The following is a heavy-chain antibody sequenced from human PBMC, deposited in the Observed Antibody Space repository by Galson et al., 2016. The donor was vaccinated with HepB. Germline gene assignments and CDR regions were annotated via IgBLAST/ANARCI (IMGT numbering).Heavy chain of an antibody. V-gene: IGHV3-23*01. CDR2: IGGRGETF. CDR3: AKGRNYYDNRGYFAD. CDR1: GFIFTNYA. Sequence: SLRLSCAASGFIFTNYAVSWVRQAPGKGLEWVSTIGGRGETFFYADSVKGRFTISRDNSKDAVFLQMNSLRAEDTAVYYCAKGRNYYDNRGYFADWGQGTLVTVSS. D-gene: IGHD3-22*01. J-gene: IGHJ4*02.